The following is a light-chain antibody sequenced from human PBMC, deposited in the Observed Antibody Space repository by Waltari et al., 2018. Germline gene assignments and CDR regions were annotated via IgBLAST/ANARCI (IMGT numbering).Light chain of an antibody. Sequence: EIVLTQSPCTLSLSPGERATLPCRASQSVGRYLAWYQQKPGQAPRLPIYDASTRATGIPDRFSGSGSGTAFSLTISRLGSEDFAVYYCQKYVNLPATFGQGTKVEIK. V-gene: IGKV3-20*01. J-gene: IGKJ1*01. CDR3: QKYVNLPAT. CDR2: DAS. CDR1: QSVGRY.